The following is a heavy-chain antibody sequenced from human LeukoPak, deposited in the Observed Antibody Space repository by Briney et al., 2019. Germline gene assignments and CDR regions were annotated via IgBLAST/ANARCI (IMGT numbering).Heavy chain of an antibody. CDR1: GGSVSSYF. D-gene: IGHD5-24*01. CDR2: IYHSGST. Sequence: PSETLSLTCTVSGGSVSSYFWNWMRQVPGKGLEWIGYIYHSGSTYYNPSLKSRVTISVDRSKNQFSLKQSSVTAADTAVYYCARLVEMATIADAFDIWGQGTMVTVSS. CDR3: ARLVEMATIADAFDI. J-gene: IGHJ3*02. V-gene: IGHV4-59*02.